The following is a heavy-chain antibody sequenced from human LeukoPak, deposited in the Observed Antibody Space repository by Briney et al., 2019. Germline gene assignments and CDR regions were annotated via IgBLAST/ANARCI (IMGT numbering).Heavy chain of an antibody. CDR2: INHSGST. V-gene: IGHV4-34*01. J-gene: IGHJ6*02. CDR3: AGGKQQLVLGYYYSGMDV. CDR1: GGPFSGYY. Sequence: PSETLSLTCAVYGGPFSGYYWSWIRQPPGKGLEWIGEINHSGSTNYNPSLTSRVTISVDTSKNQFSLKLSSVTAADTAVYYCAGGKQQLVLGYYYSGMDVWGQGTTATVSS. D-gene: IGHD6-13*01.